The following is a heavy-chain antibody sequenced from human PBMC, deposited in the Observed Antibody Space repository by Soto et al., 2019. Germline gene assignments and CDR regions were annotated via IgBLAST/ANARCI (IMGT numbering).Heavy chain of an antibody. Sequence: LSCEASGLTFKSKGMRRVREAPGQGLEWMGWISAYNGNTNYAQRLQGRVTMTTDTSTSTAYMELRSLRSDDTAVYYCARVTLNPDAFDIWGQGTMVT. J-gene: IGHJ3*02. CDR3: ARVTLNPDAFDI. V-gene: IGHV1-18*01. CDR2: ISAYNGNT. CDR1: GLTFKSKG.